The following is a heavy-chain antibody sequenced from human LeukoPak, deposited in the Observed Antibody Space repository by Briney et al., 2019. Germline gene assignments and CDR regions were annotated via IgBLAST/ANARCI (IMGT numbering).Heavy chain of an antibody. CDR3: AKEWDGSGTRLGWFDP. V-gene: IGHV3-23*01. CDR2: ISGSGGVT. CDR1: GFTFGSYD. D-gene: IGHD3-10*01. J-gene: IGHJ5*02. Sequence: PGGSLRLSCVGSGFTFGSYDMSWVRQAPGKGLEWVSLISGSGGVTYYADSVKGRFTISRDNSKNTLYLQMNSLRAEDTATYYCAKEWDGSGTRLGWFDPWGQGTLVTVSS.